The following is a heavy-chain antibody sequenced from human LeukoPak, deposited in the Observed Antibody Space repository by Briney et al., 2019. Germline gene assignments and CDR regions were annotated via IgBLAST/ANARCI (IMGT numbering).Heavy chain of an antibody. CDR1: GFTFSSYW. Sequence: PGGSLRLSCAASGFTFSSYWMSWVRQAPGKGLEWVANIKQDGSEKYYVDSVKGRFTISRDNAKNSLYLLMNSLRAEDTAVYYCARDPVGESSQNWFDPWGQGTLVTVSS. J-gene: IGHJ5*02. CDR3: ARDPVGESSQNWFDP. D-gene: IGHD3-10*01. CDR2: IKQDGSEK. V-gene: IGHV3-7*01.